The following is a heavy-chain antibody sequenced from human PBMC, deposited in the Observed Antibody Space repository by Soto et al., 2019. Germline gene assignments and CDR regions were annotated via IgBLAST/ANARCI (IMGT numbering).Heavy chain of an antibody. D-gene: IGHD2-8*02. J-gene: IGHJ4*02. CDR1: GGSISSYY. Sequence: SETLSLTCTVSGGSISSYYCSWIRQPPGKGLEWIGYIYYSGITDYNPSLKGRVTISVDTSKSQFSLKLSSVTAAVTAVYYCARGGGVYYFDYWGEGTLVTVSS. V-gene: IGHV4-59*01. CDR2: IYYSGIT. CDR3: ARGGGVYYFDY.